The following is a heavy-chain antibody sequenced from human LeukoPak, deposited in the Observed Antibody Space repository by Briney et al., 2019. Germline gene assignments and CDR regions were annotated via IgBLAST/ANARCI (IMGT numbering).Heavy chain of an antibody. J-gene: IGHJ4*02. D-gene: IGHD4-23*01. CDR1: GFTFNMYW. Sequence: GGSLRLSCAASGFTFNMYWMTWVRQAPGKGLESVAYINKDGSDKYYVDSVKGRFTVSRDNARNSLYLQMNSLRAEDTAVYYCARDAGYGGNSDYWGQGTLVTVSS. V-gene: IGHV3-7*01. CDR2: INKDGSDK. CDR3: ARDAGYGGNSDY.